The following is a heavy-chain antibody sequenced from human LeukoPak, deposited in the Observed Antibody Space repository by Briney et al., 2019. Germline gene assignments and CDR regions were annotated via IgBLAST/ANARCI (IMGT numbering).Heavy chain of an antibody. D-gene: IGHD3-10*01. CDR2: ISSSGGST. Sequence: GGSLRLSCAGSGFTFRNYAMSWVRQAPGKGLEWVSVISSSGGSTYYADSVKGRFTISRDNSKNTLYLRMNSLRADDTALYFCANRGDYGAYWGQGTLVTVSS. CDR3: ANRGDYGAY. CDR1: GFTFRNYA. J-gene: IGHJ4*02. V-gene: IGHV3-23*01.